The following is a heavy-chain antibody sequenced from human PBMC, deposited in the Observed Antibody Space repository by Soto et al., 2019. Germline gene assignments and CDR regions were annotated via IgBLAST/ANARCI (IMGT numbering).Heavy chain of an antibody. CDR2: INQDGSDK. D-gene: IGHD1-1*01. J-gene: IGHJ4*02. CDR1: GFTSSSYV. Sequence: VQLVESGGGVVQPGRSLRLSCEGSGFTSSSYVMHWVRQAPGKGLEWVANINQDGSDKFYMDSMKGRFTISRDNAENSLYLQMNSLRSEDTAFYYCARVWNDGRIDYWGQGTLVTVSS. CDR3: ARVWNDGRIDY. V-gene: IGHV3-7*01.